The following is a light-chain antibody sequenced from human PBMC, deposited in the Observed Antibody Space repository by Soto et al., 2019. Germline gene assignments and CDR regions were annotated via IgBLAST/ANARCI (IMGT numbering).Light chain of an antibody. V-gene: IGLV1-51*01. CDR1: SSNIGNHF. Sequence: QSVLTQPPSVSAAPGQKVTISCSGSSSNIGNHFVSWYQQVPGTAPTLLIYDDDKRPPGIPDRFSGSKSGTSATLGITGLQSGDEADYYCGAWDGSLSTGVFGGGTKLTVL. CDR2: DDD. J-gene: IGLJ3*02. CDR3: GAWDGSLSTGV.